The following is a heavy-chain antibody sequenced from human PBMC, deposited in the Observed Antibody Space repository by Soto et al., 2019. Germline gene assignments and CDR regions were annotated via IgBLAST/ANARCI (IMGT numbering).Heavy chain of an antibody. Sequence: GESLKISCNGSGYSFAGYWITWVRQKPGKGLEWMGRIAPSDSQTYYSPSFRGHVTISVTKSITTVFLQWSSLRASDTAMYYCARQIYDSDTGPNFQYYFDSWCQGTPVTVSS. CDR2: IAPSDSQT. CDR3: ARQIYDSDTGPNFQYYFDS. V-gene: IGHV5-10-1*01. CDR1: GYSFAGYW. J-gene: IGHJ4*02. D-gene: IGHD3-22*01.